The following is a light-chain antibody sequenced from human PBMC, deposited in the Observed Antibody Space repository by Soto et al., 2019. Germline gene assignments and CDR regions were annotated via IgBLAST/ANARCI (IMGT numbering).Light chain of an antibody. V-gene: IGLV1-47*01. CDR3: AAWDDSLSAPV. Sequence: QSVLTQPPSASGTPGQRVTISCSGSSSNIGSNYVYWYQQLPGTAPKLLIYRNNHRPSGVPDRFSGSKSGTSASLAISGLRSEDEADYYCAAWDDSLSAPVFGGGTKVTVL. CDR1: SSNIGSNY. J-gene: IGLJ3*02. CDR2: RNN.